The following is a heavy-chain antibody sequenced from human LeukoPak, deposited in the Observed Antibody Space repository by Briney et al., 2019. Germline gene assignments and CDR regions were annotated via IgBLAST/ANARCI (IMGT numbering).Heavy chain of an antibody. J-gene: IGHJ4*02. CDR3: ARMGINGDYDFDY. Sequence: ASVKVSCKASGYTFTRYGISWVRQAPGQGLEWMGWISAYNGNGKYAQKFQGRVTMTTDTSTSTAYMELRSLRSDDTAVHYCARMGINGDYDFDYWGQGTLVTVSS. V-gene: IGHV1-18*01. CDR1: GYTFTRYG. D-gene: IGHD4-17*01. CDR2: ISAYNGNG.